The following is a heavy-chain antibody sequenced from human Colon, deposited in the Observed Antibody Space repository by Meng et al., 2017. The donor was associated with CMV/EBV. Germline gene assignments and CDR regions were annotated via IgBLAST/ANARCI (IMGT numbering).Heavy chain of an antibody. J-gene: IGHJ4*02. CDR1: GGTFSTYT. D-gene: IGHD1-7*01. CDR3: ARNLGQNWNFEALDS. Sequence: SVKVSCKASGGTFSTYTITWVRQAPGQGLEWMGRIIPILNRPDYAQSFQGRVSITADKSTSTAYMELSSLRSEDTAVYYCARNLGQNWNFEALDSWGQGTLVTSPQ. V-gene: IGHV1-69*02. CDR2: IIPILNRP.